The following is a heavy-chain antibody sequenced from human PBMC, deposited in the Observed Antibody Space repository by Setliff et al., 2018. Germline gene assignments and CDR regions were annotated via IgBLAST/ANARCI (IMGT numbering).Heavy chain of an antibody. V-gene: IGHV1-2*04. CDR2: INPNSGGT. CDR3: ARSGPYYYDSRGAFDI. D-gene: IGHD3-22*01. CDR1: GYTFTGYY. J-gene: IGHJ3*02. Sequence: PSVKVSCKASGYTFTGYYMHWVRQAPGQGLEWMGWINPNSGGTNYAQKFQGWVTMTRDTSISTAYMELSRPRSDDTAVYYCARSGPYYYDSRGAFDIWGQGTMVTVSS.